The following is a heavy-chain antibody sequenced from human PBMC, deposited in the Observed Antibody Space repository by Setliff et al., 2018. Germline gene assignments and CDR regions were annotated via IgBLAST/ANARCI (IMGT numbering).Heavy chain of an antibody. CDR3: ARDREYCSRTSCYIDY. CDR2: INPKNGDI. CDR1: GYTFTDYY. Sequence: GASVKVSCKPSGYTFTDYYIHWVRQAPGQGLEWMGWINPKNGDIFYAPKFAGRVTMTRDTPISTVYMELSRLRSDDTAVYYCARDREYCSRTSCYIDYWGQGALVTVSS. D-gene: IGHD2-2*02. J-gene: IGHJ4*02. V-gene: IGHV1-2*07.